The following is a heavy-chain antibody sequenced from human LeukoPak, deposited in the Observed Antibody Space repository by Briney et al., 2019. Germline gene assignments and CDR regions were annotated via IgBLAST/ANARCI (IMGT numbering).Heavy chain of an antibody. V-gene: IGHV3-23*01. D-gene: IGHD6-13*01. Sequence: GGSLRLSCAASGFTFSSYAMSWGRQAPGKGLEWGSAISGSGGSTYYADSVKGRFTISRDNSKNTLYLQMNSLRAEDTAVYYCAKVARSVRSIAAAGLLFDYWGQGTLVTVSS. J-gene: IGHJ4*02. CDR3: AKVARSVRSIAAAGLLFDY. CDR1: GFTFSSYA. CDR2: ISGSGGST.